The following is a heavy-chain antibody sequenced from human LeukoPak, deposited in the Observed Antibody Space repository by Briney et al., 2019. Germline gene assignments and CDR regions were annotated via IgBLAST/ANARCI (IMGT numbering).Heavy chain of an antibody. D-gene: IGHD5-12*01. CDR2: TSGSGGST. Sequence: GSLRLSCAASGFTFSSYAMSWVRQAPGKGLEWVSATSGSGGSTYYADSVKGRFTISRDNAKNSLYLQMNSLRAEDTAVYYCARRGYSGYDYGFDYWGQGTLVTVSS. CDR3: ARRGYSGYDYGFDY. J-gene: IGHJ4*02. CDR1: GFTFSSYA. V-gene: IGHV3-23*01.